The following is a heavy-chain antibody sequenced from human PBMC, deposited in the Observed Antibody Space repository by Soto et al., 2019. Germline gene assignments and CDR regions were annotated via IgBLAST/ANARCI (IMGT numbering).Heavy chain of an antibody. J-gene: IGHJ6*02. D-gene: IGHD4-17*01. CDR1: GGSISSSNW. V-gene: IGHV4-4*02. Sequence: SETLSLTCAVSGGSISSSNWWSWVRQPPGKGLEWIGEIYHSGSTNYNPSLKSRVTISVDKSKNQFSLKLSSVTAADTAVYYCARAQYGDPNYYGMDVWGQGTTVT. CDR2: IYHSGST. CDR3: ARAQYGDPNYYGMDV.